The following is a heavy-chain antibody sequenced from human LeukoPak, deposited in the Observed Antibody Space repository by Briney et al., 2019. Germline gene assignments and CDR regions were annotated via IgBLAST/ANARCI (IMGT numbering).Heavy chain of an antibody. CDR2: ISSSSTYI. Sequence: PGGSLRLSCAASGFTFSSYSMNWVRQAPGKGLEWVSSISSSSTYIYYADSVKGRFTISRDNAKNSPYLQMNSLRAEDTAVYYCASTHAGELPVPWGQGTLVTVSS. CDR1: GFTFSSYS. V-gene: IGHV3-21*01. D-gene: IGHD1-26*01. CDR3: ASTHAGELPVP. J-gene: IGHJ5*02.